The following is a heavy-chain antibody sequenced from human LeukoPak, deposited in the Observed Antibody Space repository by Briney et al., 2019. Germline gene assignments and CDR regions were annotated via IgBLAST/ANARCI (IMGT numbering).Heavy chain of an antibody. D-gene: IGHD2-21*02. V-gene: IGHV3-7*05. CDR3: ARDKSYGDSEDY. CDR1: GFTFNIYW. CDR2: INQDGSEK. Sequence: GGSLTLSCAASGFTFNIYWMSWVRQAPGKGLEWVTNINQDGSEKYYVDSVKGRFTISRDNAKNSLYLQMNSLRAEDTAVYYCARDKSYGDSEDYWGEGTLVTVSS. J-gene: IGHJ4*02.